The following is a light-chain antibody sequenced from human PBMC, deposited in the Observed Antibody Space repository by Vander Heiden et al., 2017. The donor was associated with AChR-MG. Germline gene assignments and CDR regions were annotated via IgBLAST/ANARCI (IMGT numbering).Light chain of an antibody. CDR2: KAS. J-gene: IGKJ1*01. CDR3: QKYNSYS. Sequence: DIQMTQSPSNLSASVGDRVTITCRASQSISSWLAWYQQKPGKAPNLLVYKASSLESGVPSRFSGSGSGTEFTLTISSLQPDDFATYYCQKYNSYSFGQGTKVEIK. CDR1: QSISSW. V-gene: IGKV1-5*03.